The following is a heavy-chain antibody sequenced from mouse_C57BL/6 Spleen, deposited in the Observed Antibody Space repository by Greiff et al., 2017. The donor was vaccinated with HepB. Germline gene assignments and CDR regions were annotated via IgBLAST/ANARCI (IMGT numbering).Heavy chain of an antibody. J-gene: IGHJ2*01. CDR3: ARWDTTVKDYFDY. Sequence: QVQLQQSGAELARPGASVKMSCKASGYTFTSYTMHWVKQRPGQGLEWIGYINPSSGYTKYNQKVKDKATLTADKSSSTAYMQLSSLTSEDSAVYYCARWDTTVKDYFDYWGQGTTLTVSS. CDR2: INPSSGYT. V-gene: IGHV1-4*01. D-gene: IGHD1-1*01. CDR1: GYTFTSYT.